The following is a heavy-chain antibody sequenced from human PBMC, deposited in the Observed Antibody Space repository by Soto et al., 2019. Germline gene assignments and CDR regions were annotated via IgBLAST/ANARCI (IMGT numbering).Heavy chain of an antibody. V-gene: IGHV1-2*02. CDR2: INPNSGGT. J-gene: IGHJ4*02. CDR3: VRDSFLAAMDF. D-gene: IGHD2-2*01. CDR1: GFTFSSYA. Sequence: GGSLRLSCAASGFTFSSYAMHWVRQAPGQGLEWMGWINPNSGGTNYAEKFQGRVTMTRDTSINTAYMELSRLRSDDTALYYCVRDSFLAAMDFWGQGTLVTVSS.